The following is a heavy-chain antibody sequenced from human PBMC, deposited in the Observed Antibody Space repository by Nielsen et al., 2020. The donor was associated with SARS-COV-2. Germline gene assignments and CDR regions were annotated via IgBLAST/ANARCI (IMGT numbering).Heavy chain of an antibody. J-gene: IGHJ6*02. D-gene: IGHD2-2*01. CDR3: AKTPGYCSSTSCYYYYGMDV. Sequence: GESLKISCAASGFTFNKAWMSWVRQAPGKGLEWVSVFSGTGGGSYYADSVKGRFTISRDNSKNTLYLQMNSLRAEDTAVYYCAKTPGYCSSTSCYYYYGMDVWGQGTTVTVSS. CDR2: FSGTGGGS. V-gene: IGHV3-23*01. CDR1: GFTFNKAW.